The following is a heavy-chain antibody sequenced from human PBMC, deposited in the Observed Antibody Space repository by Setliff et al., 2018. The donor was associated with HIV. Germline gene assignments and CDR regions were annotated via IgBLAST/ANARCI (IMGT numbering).Heavy chain of an antibody. D-gene: IGHD3-3*01. CDR2: IYYSGST. CDR1: GGSISSHY. V-gene: IGHV4-59*11. Sequence: PSETLSLTCTVSGGSISSHYWSWIRQPPGKGLEWIGYIYYSGSTNYNPSLKSRVTISVDTSKNQFSLKLSSVTAADTAVYYCAREEDYNFWSGYDWFDPWGQGTLVTVSS. CDR3: AREEDYNFWSGYDWFDP. J-gene: IGHJ5*02.